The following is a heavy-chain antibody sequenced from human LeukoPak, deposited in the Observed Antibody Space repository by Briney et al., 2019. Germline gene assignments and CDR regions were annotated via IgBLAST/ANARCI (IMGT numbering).Heavy chain of an antibody. J-gene: IGHJ4*02. CDR2: INLSGST. CDR1: GGSFSNYY. CDR3: AYSGAYYGRRPPLDY. V-gene: IGHV4-34*01. Sequence: KPSETLSLTCAVYGGSFSNYYCSWIRQPPGKGLEWLGEINLSGSTNYNPSLKSRVTISGDTSENQFSLKLTSVTAADTAVYYCAYSGAYYGRRPPLDYWGQGTLVTVSS. D-gene: IGHD1-26*01.